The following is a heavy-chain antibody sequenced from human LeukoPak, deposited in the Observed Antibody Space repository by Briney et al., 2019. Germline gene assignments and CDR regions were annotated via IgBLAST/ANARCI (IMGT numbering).Heavy chain of an antibody. CDR3: ARFYGSGSYYFPWFDP. V-gene: IGHV4-59*01. J-gene: IGHJ5*02. CDR1: GGSISSYY. Sequence: SETLSLTCTVSGGSISSYYRSWIRQPPGKGLEWIGYIYYSGSTNYNPSLKSRVTISVDTSKNQFSLKLSSVTAADTAVYYCARFYGSGSYYFPWFDPWGQGTLVTVSS. D-gene: IGHD3-10*01. CDR2: IYYSGST.